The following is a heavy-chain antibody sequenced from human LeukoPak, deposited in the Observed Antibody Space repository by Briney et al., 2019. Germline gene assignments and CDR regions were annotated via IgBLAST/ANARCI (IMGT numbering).Heavy chain of an antibody. Sequence: SVKVSCKASGGTFSSYAISWVRQAPGQGLEWMGRIIPIFGTANYAQKFQGRVTITTDESTSTAYMELSSLRSDDTAVYYCATYYDSSGYYYVSWGQGTLVTVSS. V-gene: IGHV1-69*05. CDR1: GGTFSSYA. CDR3: ATYYDSSGYYYVS. J-gene: IGHJ4*02. CDR2: IIPIFGTA. D-gene: IGHD3-22*01.